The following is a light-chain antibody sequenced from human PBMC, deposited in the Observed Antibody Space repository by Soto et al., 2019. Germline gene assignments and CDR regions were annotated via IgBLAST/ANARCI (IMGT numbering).Light chain of an antibody. Sequence: DIQMTQSPSSLSASVGDRDTITCRASQSISNYLNWYQRKPGKAPEFLIYAASSLQSGVPSRFSGSGSGTDFTLTISSLQPEDFATYYCQQSYSTPLTFGGGTKVEMK. CDR2: AAS. J-gene: IGKJ4*01. V-gene: IGKV1-39*01. CDR1: QSISNY. CDR3: QQSYSTPLT.